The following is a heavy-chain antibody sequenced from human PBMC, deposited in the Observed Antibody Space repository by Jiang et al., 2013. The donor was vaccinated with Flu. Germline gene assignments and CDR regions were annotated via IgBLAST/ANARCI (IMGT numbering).Heavy chain of an antibody. CDR2: IYYSGYT. D-gene: IGHD6-6*01. V-gene: IGHV4-31*01. CDR3: ARYSSSSDFDY. J-gene: IGHJ4*02. Sequence: LEWIGYIYYSGYTYYNPSLKSLVTMSVDTSKNQFSLKLSSVTAADTAVYYCARYSSSSDFDYWGQGTLVIVSS.